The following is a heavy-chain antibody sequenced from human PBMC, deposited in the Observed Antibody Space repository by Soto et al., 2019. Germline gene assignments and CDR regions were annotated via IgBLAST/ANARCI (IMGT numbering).Heavy chain of an antibody. V-gene: IGHV4-39*01. J-gene: IGHJ4*02. CDR2: IYYSGST. D-gene: IGHD6-13*01. CDR1: GGSISSSSYY. Sequence: SETLSLTCTVSGGSISSSSYYWGWIRQPPGKGLEWIGSIYYSGSTYYNPSLKSRVTISVDTSKNQFSLKLSSVTAADTAVYYCARRVEGLSKDAAGTYYFDYWGQGTLVTVSS. CDR3: ARRVEGLSKDAAGTYYFDY.